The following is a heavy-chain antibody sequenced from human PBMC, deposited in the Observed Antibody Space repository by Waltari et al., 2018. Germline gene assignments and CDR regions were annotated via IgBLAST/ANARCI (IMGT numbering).Heavy chain of an antibody. D-gene: IGHD4-17*01. CDR1: GFSRSDYG. CDR3: ARVWGVTTSDF. Sequence: DVQLVESGGGLVQPGGSLRLSWAASGFSRSDYGMNWVRQAPGKGLEWLSFISSGGPTIHYADSVKGRFTVSRDNTKNALSLQMNSLRAEDTAVYYCARVWGVTTSDFWGQGTLVTVSS. CDR2: ISSGGPTI. V-gene: IGHV3-48*03. J-gene: IGHJ4*02.